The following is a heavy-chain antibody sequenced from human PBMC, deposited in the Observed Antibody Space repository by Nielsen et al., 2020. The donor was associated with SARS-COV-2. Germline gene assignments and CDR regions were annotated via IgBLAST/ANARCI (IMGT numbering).Heavy chain of an antibody. J-gene: IGHJ3*02. D-gene: IGHD3-22*01. CDR2: IYTSGST. CDR1: GGSVSSGSYY. Sequence: SEILSLTCTVSGGSVSSGSYYWSWIRQPPGKGLEWIGRIYTSGSTNYNPSLKSRVTMSVDTSKNQFSLKLSSVTAADTAVYYCARSPWSTYYYDSSGYWGAFDIWGQGTMVTVSS. V-gene: IGHV4-61*01. CDR3: ARSPWSTYYYDSSGYWGAFDI.